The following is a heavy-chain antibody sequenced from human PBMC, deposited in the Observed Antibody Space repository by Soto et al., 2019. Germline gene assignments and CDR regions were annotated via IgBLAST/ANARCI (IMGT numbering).Heavy chain of an antibody. CDR3: AKDRKGVGSAFDI. Sequence: GGSLRLSCAASGFTFSSYGMHWVRQAPGKGLEWVAVISYDGSNKYYADSVKGRFTISRDNSKNTLYLQMNSLRAEDAAFYYFAKDRKGVGSAFDIWGQGTMVTVSS. J-gene: IGHJ3*02. CDR1: GFTFSSYG. D-gene: IGHD3-10*01. V-gene: IGHV3-30*18. CDR2: ISYDGSNK.